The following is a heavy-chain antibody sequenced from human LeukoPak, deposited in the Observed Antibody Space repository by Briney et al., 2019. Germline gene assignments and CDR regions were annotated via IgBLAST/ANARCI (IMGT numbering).Heavy chain of an antibody. J-gene: IGHJ4*02. Sequence: GESLRLSCAASGFSFGNSDMNWFRQAPGEGPQWVANINYLGQRTYYADSVKGRFTIARDNSKNLLFLQMDGLRAEDTAVYYCAKDMRGYYGSGSSNWGQGTLVTVSS. CDR2: INYLGQRT. D-gene: IGHD3-10*01. V-gene: IGHV3-23*01. CDR3: AKDMRGYYGSGSSN. CDR1: GFSFGNSD.